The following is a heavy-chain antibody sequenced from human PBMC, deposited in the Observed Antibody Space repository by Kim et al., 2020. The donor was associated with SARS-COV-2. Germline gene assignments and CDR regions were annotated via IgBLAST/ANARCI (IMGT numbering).Heavy chain of an antibody. V-gene: IGHV4-59*01. J-gene: IGHJ6*03. CDR3: ARDHYYYYYVDV. Sequence: IYNTNLKRRVPLSVDTSKNQFTLSLSSVTAADTTVYYCARDHYYYYYVDVWGKGTTVTVSS.